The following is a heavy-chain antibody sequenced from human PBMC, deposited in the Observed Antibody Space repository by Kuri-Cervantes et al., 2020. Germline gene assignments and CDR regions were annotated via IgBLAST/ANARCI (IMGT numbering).Heavy chain of an antibody. CDR1: GSSVRNYY. CDR3: ARGRRSMVRGRNYYYMDV. Sequence: SETLSLTCTVSGSSVRNYYWSWIRQPPGKGLEWIGYIHSSGSTNYNPSLKSRVTISMDTSKNQFSLKLSSVTAADTAVYYCARGRRSMVRGRNYYYMDVWGKGTTVTVSS. D-gene: IGHD3-10*01. CDR2: IHSSGST. J-gene: IGHJ6*03. V-gene: IGHV4-59*02.